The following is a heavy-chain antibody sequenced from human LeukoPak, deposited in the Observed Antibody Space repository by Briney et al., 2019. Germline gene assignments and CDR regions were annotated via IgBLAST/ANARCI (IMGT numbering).Heavy chain of an antibody. V-gene: IGHV1-2*02. D-gene: IGHD3-3*01. CDR3: ARRAGGPYYDFWSGYYTSWGYYYYYMDV. CDR1: GYTFTGYY. CDR2: INPNSGGT. J-gene: IGHJ6*03. Sequence: AASVKVSCKASGYTFTGYYMHWVRQAPGQGLEWMGWINPNSGGTNYAQKFQGRVTMTRDMSTSTVYMELSSLRSEDTAVYYCARRAGGPYYDFWSGYYTSWGYYYYYMDVWGKGTTVTVSS.